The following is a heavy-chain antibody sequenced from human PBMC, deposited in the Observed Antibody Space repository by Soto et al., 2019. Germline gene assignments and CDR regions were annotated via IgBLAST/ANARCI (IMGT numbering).Heavy chain of an antibody. Sequence: QPGGSLRLSCAASGFTFNNYGMHWVRQAPGKGLEWVAFISYDGGNKYHADSMKGRFTISRENSKNTLYLQMNSLRAEDTAVYYCVKAVGYCSSSSCRDCYYYYGMDVWGQGPTVTVPS. CDR2: ISYDGGNK. CDR3: VKAVGYCSSSSCRDCYYYYGMDV. J-gene: IGHJ6*02. CDR1: GFTFNNYG. V-gene: IGHV3-30*18. D-gene: IGHD2-2*01.